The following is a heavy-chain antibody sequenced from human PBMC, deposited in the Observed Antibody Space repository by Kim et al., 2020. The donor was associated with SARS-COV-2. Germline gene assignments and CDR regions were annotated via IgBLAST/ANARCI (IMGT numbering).Heavy chain of an antibody. J-gene: IGHJ4*02. V-gene: IGHV4-31*02. CDR3: ARRLTGSGDY. D-gene: IGHD7-27*01. Sequence: GKTYYQPSLKSRIRMSVDTSRNQFSLNLTSVTGADTAMYYCARRLTGSGDYWGQGTLVTVSS. CDR2: GKT.